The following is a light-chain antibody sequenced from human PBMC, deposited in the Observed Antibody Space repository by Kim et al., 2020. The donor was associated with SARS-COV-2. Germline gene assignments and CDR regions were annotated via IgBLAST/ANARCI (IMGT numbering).Light chain of an antibody. J-gene: IGKJ4*01. CDR3: QQFKDWPPLT. V-gene: IGKV3D-15*01. Sequence: SPGERVTLSCRASAALSNKLACYQQKPGQAPSLLIYDASSRAAGIPDRFRGRGSGTEFTLTITSLQPEDSAVYYCQQFKDWPPLTFGGGTKVDIK. CDR2: DAS. CDR1: AALSNK.